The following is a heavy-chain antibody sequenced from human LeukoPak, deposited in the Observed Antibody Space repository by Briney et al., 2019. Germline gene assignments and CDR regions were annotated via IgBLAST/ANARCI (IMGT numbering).Heavy chain of an antibody. V-gene: IGHV4-59*01. CDR3: ARGGWYPESFQH. Sequence: PSETLSLTCTVSGGSISSYYWNWIRQPPGKGLEWIGYIYYSWSTNYNPSLKSRVTISVDTSKNQFSLKLSSVTAADTAVYYCARGGWYPESFQHWGQGALVTVSS. CDR1: GGSISSYY. CDR2: IYYSWST. D-gene: IGHD6-19*01. J-gene: IGHJ1*01.